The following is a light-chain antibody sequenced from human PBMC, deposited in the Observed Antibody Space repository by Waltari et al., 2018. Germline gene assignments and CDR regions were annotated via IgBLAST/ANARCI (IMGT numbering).Light chain of an antibody. CDR2: QDI. J-gene: IGLJ3*02. CDR1: ALPKKY. CDR3: YSTDFSGHDRV. Sequence: SYELTQPPSVSVSPGQTARITCSGDALPKKYAYWYQQKSGQAPVLVIYQDIKRPTGIPEIFSGSSSGTTATLTISGAHVEDEADYYCYSTDFSGHDRVFGGGTKLTVL. V-gene: IGLV3-10*01.